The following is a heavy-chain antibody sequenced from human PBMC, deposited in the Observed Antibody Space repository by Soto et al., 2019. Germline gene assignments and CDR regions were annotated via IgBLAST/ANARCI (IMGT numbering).Heavy chain of an antibody. J-gene: IGHJ4*02. V-gene: IGHV3-23*01. CDR3: AKEVIAARPYYFDH. D-gene: IGHD6-6*01. CDR2: ISASGAYT. Sequence: GGSLRLSCAASGFTFNNYAVSWARQTPGKGLEWVATISASGAYTFYADSVKGRFTISRDNSQNTLFLHMRSLRAGGTATYYCAKEVIAARPYYFDHWGQGTLVTVSS. CDR1: GFTFNNYA.